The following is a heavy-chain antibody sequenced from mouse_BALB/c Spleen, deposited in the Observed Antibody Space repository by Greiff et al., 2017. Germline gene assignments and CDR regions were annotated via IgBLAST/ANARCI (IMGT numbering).Heavy chain of an antibody. J-gene: IGHJ3*01. CDR1: GFPFGSYA. D-gene: IGHD1-1*01. CDR3: ARRGSYSAWFAY. Sequence: EVQGVESGGGLVKPGGSLNLSCAASGFPFGSYAMSWVRQSPEKRLEWVAEISSGGSYTYYPDTVTGRFTISRDNAKNTLYLEMSSLRSEDTAMYYCARRGSYSAWFAYWGQGTLVTVSA. V-gene: IGHV5-9-4*01. CDR2: ISSGGSYT.